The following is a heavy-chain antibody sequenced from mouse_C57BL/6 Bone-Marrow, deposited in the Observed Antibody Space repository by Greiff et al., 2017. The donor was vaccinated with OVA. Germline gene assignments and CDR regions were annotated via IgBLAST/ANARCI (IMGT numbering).Heavy chain of an antibody. CDR1: GSTFGALP. V-gene: IGHV5-9-1*02. D-gene: IGHD2-1*01. CDR2: ISSGGDYI. CDR3: TRLLDAMYY. Sequence: EVKVVESGEGLLNPGGSWKSPGEPPGSTFGALPMPWVGRTPGKGLGWVAYISSGGDYIYYADTVKGRFTISRDNARNTLYLQMSSLKSEDTAMYYCTRLLDAMYYWGQGTSVTVSS. J-gene: IGHJ4*01.